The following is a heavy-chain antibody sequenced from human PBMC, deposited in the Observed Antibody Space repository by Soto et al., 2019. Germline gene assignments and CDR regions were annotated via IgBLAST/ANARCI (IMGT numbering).Heavy chain of an antibody. CDR3: ARQLEVYQPPSDH. J-gene: IGHJ4*02. V-gene: IGHV5-51*01. D-gene: IGHD2-2*01. CDR2: IYPGDSDT. CDR1: GYSFTSYW. Sequence: GESLKISCKGSGYSFTSYWIGWVRQMPGKGLEWMGIIYPGDSDTRYSPSFQGQVTISADRSISTAYLQWSSLKASDTAMYYCARQLEVYQPPSDHWGQATLVTLSS.